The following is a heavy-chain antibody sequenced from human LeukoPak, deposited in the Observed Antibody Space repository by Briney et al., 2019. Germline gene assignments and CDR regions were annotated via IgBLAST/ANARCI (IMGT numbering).Heavy chain of an antibody. CDR3: GRRAAGGRCFDY. CDR2: ISISGSTR. Sequence: KPGGPLRLSCAVSVSTFSDDYMSWSRQAPEEWLWWVAYISISGSTRSHAHSVKGRFTISRDNPENSLYLQMNSLRVEDTAVYYCGRRAAGGRCFDYWGQGTLVTVS. J-gene: IGHJ4*02. D-gene: IGHD6-13*01. V-gene: IGHV3-11*04. CDR1: VSTFSDDY.